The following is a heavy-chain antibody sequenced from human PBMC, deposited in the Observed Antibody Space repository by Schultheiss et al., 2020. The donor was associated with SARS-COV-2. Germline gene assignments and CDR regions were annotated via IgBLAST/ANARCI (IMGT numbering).Heavy chain of an antibody. V-gene: IGHV3-21*05. D-gene: IGHD6-19*01. J-gene: IGHJ6*02. Sequence: GGSLRLSCAASGFTFSSYEMNWVRQAPGKGLEWVSYISSSSSYIYYADSVKGRFTISRDNAKNSLYLQMNSLRAEDTAVYYCARDPPYSSGWYGLATGYYGMDVWGQGTTVTVSS. CDR3: ARDPPYSSGWYGLATGYYGMDV. CDR1: GFTFSSYE. CDR2: ISSSSSYI.